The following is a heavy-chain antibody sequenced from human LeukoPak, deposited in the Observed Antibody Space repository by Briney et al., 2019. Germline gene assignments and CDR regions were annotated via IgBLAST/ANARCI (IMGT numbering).Heavy chain of an antibody. V-gene: IGHV4-39*07. D-gene: IGHD3-22*01. CDR3: ARRLYYYDSTFDY. J-gene: IGHJ4*02. Sequence: PSETLSLTCTVSGGSISSSSYYWGWIRQPPGKGLEWIGSIYYSGSTYYNPSLKSQVTISVDTSKNQFSLKLSSVTAADTAVYYCARRLYYYDSTFDYWGQGTLVAVSS. CDR2: IYYSGST. CDR1: GGSISSSSYY.